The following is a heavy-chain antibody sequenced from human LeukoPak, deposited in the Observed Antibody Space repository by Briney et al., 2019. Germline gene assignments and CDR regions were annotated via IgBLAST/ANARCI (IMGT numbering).Heavy chain of an antibody. CDR2: IIPIFGTA. CDR1: GGTFSSYA. Sequence: GASVKVSCKASGGTFSSYAISWVRQAPGQGLEWMGGIIPIFGTANYAQKFQGRVTITTDESTSTAYMELSSLRSGDTAVYYCARGGGYCSSTSCDPGEMATALDWFDPWGQGTLVTVSS. J-gene: IGHJ5*02. V-gene: IGHV1-69*05. D-gene: IGHD2-2*01. CDR3: ARGGGYCSSTSCDPGEMATALDWFDP.